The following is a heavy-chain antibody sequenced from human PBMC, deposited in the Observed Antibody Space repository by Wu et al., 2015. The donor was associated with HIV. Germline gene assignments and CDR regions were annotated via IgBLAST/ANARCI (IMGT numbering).Heavy chain of an antibody. J-gene: IGHJ4*02. D-gene: IGHD6-13*01. CDR3: ARGFSSTWYDYFDS. V-gene: IGHV1-69*13. CDR1: GDIFSNYA. Sequence: QVQLVQSGAEVKKPGSSVKVSCKSSGDIFSNYAINWVRQAPGQGLEWLGRIIPFSGTTSYAQKFQGRVTISADESTSTAYMLLTSLTSEDTAVYYCARGFSSTWYDYFDSWGQGTVVTVSS. CDR2: IIPFSGTT.